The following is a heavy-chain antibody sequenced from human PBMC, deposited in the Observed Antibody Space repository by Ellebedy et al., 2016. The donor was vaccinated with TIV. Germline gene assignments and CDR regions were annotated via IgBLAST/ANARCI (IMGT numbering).Heavy chain of an antibody. CDR3: ARARGQYLYGSGSYFTN. J-gene: IGHJ4*02. D-gene: IGHD3-10*01. Sequence: MPSETLSLTFAVYGGSFTGYFWSWIRQPPGKGLEWIGEVKPSGTTNDNPSLKSRVTISVDTPKKQFYLRLTSVTAAYTAVYYCARARGQYLYGSGSYFTNWGQGEMVTVSS. CDR1: GGSFTGYF. CDR2: VKPSGTT. V-gene: IGHV4-34*01.